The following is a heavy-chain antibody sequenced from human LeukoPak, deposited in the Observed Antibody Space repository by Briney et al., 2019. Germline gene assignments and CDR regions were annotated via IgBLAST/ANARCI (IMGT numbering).Heavy chain of an antibody. CDR2: INPSGGST. Sequence: ASVKVSCKASGYTFNSYHIHWVRQAPGQGLEWMGIINPSGGSTTYAQRFQGRVTITRDTSTSTVYMELSSLRSEDTALYYCARVSVVPAAHFDYWGQGTLVTVSS. V-gene: IGHV1-46*02. CDR1: GYTFNSYH. J-gene: IGHJ4*02. CDR3: ARVSVVPAAHFDY. D-gene: IGHD2-2*01.